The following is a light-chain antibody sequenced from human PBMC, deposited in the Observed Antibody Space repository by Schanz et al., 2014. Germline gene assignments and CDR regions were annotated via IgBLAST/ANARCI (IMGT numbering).Light chain of an antibody. Sequence: DIQMAQSPSTLSASVGDRVSITCRASQSISAWLAWYQQKPGKAPKLLIYAASTLQSGVPSRFSGSGSGTDFTLTISCLQSEDFATYYCQQYYSFPPTFGQGTKVEIK. CDR2: AAS. CDR3: QQYYSFPPT. CDR1: QSISAW. V-gene: IGKV1-5*01. J-gene: IGKJ2*01.